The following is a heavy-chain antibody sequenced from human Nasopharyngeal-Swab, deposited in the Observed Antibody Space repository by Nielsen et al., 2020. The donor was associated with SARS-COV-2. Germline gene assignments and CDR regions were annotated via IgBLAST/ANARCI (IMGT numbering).Heavy chain of an antibody. J-gene: IGHJ4*02. V-gene: IGHV3-53*04. CDR1: GFTVSSNY. Sequence: GESLKISCAASGFTVSSNYMSWARQAPGKGLEWVSVIYSGGSTKYADSVKGRFTISRHNSKNTLYLQMNSLRAEDTAVYYCARGQLERPLYFDYWGQGTLVTVSS. CDR2: IYSGGST. CDR3: ARGQLERPLYFDY. D-gene: IGHD1-1*01.